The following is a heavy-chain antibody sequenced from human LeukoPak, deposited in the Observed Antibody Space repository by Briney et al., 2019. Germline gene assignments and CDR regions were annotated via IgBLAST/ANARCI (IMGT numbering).Heavy chain of an antibody. Sequence: GGSLRLSCAASGFTFSSYWMSWVRQAPGKGLEWVAKIKQDGSDKYYVDSVKGRFTISRDNAKKSLYLQINSLRVEDTALYYCARHLSGITGYTYGRGIDYWGQGTLVTVSS. D-gene: IGHD5-18*01. CDR1: GFTFSSYW. J-gene: IGHJ4*02. V-gene: IGHV3-7*01. CDR2: IKQDGSDK. CDR3: ARHLSGITGYTYGRGIDY.